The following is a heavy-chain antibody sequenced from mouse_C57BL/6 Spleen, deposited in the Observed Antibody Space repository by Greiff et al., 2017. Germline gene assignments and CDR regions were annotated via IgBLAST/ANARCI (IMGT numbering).Heavy chain of an antibody. CDR1: GYAFSSSW. V-gene: IGHV1-82*01. D-gene: IGHD2-1*01. Sequence: QVQLKESGPELVKPGASVKISCKASGYAFSSSWMNWVKQRPGKGLEWIGRVYPGDGDTNYNGTFKGEATMTADKSSSTAYMQLSSLTSADSSVYFCARSPHGNCPMDYWGQGTSATVSS. J-gene: IGHJ4*01. CDR3: ARSPHGNCPMDY. CDR2: VYPGDGDT.